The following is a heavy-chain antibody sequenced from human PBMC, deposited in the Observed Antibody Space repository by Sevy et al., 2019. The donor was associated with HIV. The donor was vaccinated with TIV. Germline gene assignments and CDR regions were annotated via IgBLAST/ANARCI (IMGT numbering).Heavy chain of an antibody. CDR1: GFTFSNYA. CDR3: AKEDDAFDV. J-gene: IGHJ3*01. CDR2: LWSHGCSE. Sequence: GGSLRLSCAGSGFTFSNYAMHWVRQAPGKGLECVAGLWSHGCSEYYADFAKGRFTISRDNSKNTVYLHMDSLRTDDTAVYYCAKEDDAFDVWGQGTMVTVSS. V-gene: IGHV3-33*03.